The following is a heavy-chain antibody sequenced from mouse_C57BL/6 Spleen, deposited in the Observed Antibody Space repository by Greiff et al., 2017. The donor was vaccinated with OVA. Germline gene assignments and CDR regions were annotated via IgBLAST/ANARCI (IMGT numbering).Heavy chain of an antibody. J-gene: IGHJ4*01. CDR2: VDPEDGET. CDR1: GFNIKDYY. CDR3: ARWKGSIYDYDGDYYAMDY. V-gene: IGHV14-2*01. D-gene: IGHD2-4*01. Sequence: EVKLMESGAELVKPGASVKLSCTASGFNIKDYYMHWVKQRTEQGLEWIGRVDPEDGETKYAPKFQGKATITADTSSNTAYLQLSSLTSEDTAVYYCARWKGSIYDYDGDYYAMDYWGQGTSVTVSS.